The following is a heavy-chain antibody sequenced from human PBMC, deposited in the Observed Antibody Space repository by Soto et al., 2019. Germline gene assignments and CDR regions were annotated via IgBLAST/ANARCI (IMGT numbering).Heavy chain of an antibody. D-gene: IGHD3-3*01. J-gene: IGHJ6*02. CDR2: ISSSSSYI. CDR1: GFTFSSYS. Sequence: KPGGSLRLSCAASGFTFSSYSMNWVRQAPGKGLEWVSSISSSSSYIYYADSVKGRFTISRDNAKNSLYLQMNSLRAEDTAVYYCARVLRFLEWLPPYYYGMDVCGQGTTVTVYS. V-gene: IGHV3-21*01. CDR3: ARVLRFLEWLPPYYYGMDV.